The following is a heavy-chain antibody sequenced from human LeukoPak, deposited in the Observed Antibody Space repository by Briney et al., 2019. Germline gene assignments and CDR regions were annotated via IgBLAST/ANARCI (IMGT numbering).Heavy chain of an antibody. V-gene: IGHV5-51*01. CDR1: GYTFTNYW. CDR3: ARLFKSATVTTYWFDP. CDR2: IYPGHSDT. Sequence: PGESLKISCKGSGYTFTNYWIAWVRQLPGKGLEWMGIIYPGHSDTIYSPSFQGQVTISADKSISTAYLQWSSLKASDTAMYYCARLFKSATVTTYWFDPWGQGTLVTVSS. J-gene: IGHJ5*02. D-gene: IGHD4-17*01.